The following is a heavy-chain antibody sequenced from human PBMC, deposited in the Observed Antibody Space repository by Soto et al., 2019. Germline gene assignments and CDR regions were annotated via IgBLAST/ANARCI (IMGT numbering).Heavy chain of an antibody. D-gene: IGHD1-7*01. J-gene: IGHJ4*02. CDR3: AKINWNYEPLYYFDY. Sequence: EVQLVESGGGLVQPGRSLRLSCAASGFTFDDYAMHWVRQAPGKGLEWVSGISWSSGSIGYADSVKGRFTISRDNAKNSMYLQMNSLRTEDTALYYCAKINWNYEPLYYFDYWGQGTLVTVSS. V-gene: IGHV3-9*01. CDR1: GFTFDDYA. CDR2: ISWSSGSI.